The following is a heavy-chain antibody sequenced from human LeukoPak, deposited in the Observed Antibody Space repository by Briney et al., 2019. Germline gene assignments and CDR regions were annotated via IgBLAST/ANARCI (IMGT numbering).Heavy chain of an antibody. V-gene: IGHV3-21*01. CDR1: GFTFSSYS. CDR3: ARDKDSSVYFGY. Sequence: PGGSLRLSCAASGFTFSSYSMNWVRQAPGKGLEWVSSISSSSSYIYYADSVKGRFTISRDNAKNSLYLQMNSLRAEDTAVYYCARDKDSSVYFGYWGQGTLVTVSS. CDR2: ISSSSSYI. D-gene: IGHD3-22*01. J-gene: IGHJ4*02.